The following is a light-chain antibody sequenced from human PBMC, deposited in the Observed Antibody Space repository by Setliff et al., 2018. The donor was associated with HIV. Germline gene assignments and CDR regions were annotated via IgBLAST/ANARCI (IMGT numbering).Light chain of an antibody. V-gene: IGLV2-8*01. CDR1: NSDVGGYDH. CDR2: EVT. Sequence: QSALTQPPPASGSPGQSVTISCTGTNSDVGGYDHVSWYQQHPGKAPKLILYEVTQRPSGVPDRFSGSKSGSTASLTVSGLQADDEADYYCCSFAGSDFGDVFGSGTKVTVL. J-gene: IGLJ1*01. CDR3: CSFAGSDFGDV.